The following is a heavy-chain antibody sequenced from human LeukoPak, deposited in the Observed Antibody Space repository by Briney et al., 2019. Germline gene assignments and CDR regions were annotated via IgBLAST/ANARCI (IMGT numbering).Heavy chain of an antibody. CDR3: ARGRLGKRWLQFVSGASAFDI. Sequence: GGSLRLSCAASGFTFSSYGMHWVRQAPGKGLEWVAFIRYDGSNKYYADSVKGRFTISRDNSKNTLYLQMNSLRAEDTAVYYCARGRLGKRWLQFVSGASAFDIWGQGTMVTVSS. D-gene: IGHD5-24*01. J-gene: IGHJ3*02. CDR1: GFTFSSYG. CDR2: IRYDGSNK. V-gene: IGHV3-30*02.